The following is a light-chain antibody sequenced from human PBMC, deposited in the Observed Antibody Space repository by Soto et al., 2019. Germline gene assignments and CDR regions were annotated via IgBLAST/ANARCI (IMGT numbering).Light chain of an antibody. Sequence: QSALTQPASMSGSPGQSITISCTGTSRDIGTSPYVSWYQQYPGKAPKCIIYDVNNRPSGVSYRFSGSKSGYTASLTISGLQAEDEAVYYCTSYTTSNTLALGGGTKLSVL. V-gene: IGLV2-14*01. J-gene: IGLJ2*01. CDR3: TSYTTSNTLA. CDR2: DVN. CDR1: SRDIGTSPY.